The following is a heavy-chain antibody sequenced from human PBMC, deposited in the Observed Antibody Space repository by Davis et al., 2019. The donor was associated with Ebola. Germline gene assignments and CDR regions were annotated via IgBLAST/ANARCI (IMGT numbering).Heavy chain of an antibody. CDR2: INQDGSEK. V-gene: IGHV3-7*01. CDR3: ARDGPPQTVTADY. J-gene: IGHJ4*02. CDR1: GFTFSSYW. D-gene: IGHD2-21*02. Sequence: GGSLRLSCAASGFTFSSYWMSWVRLAPGKGLEWVANINQDGSEKYVDSVKGRFTISRDNAKNSLYLQMNSLRAEDTAVYYCARDGPPQTVTADYWGQGTLVTVSS.